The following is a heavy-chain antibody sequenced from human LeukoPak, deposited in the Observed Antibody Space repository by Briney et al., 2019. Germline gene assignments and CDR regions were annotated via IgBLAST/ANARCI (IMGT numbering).Heavy chain of an antibody. Sequence: GSLRLSCAASGFTFSSYSMNWVRQAPGKGLEWVSSISSSSSYIYYADSVKGRFTITRDNAKNSLYLQMNSLRAEDTAVYYCARDSYDFWSGYSNWFDPRGQGTLVTVSS. V-gene: IGHV3-21*01. CDR3: ARDSYDFWSGYSNWFDP. D-gene: IGHD3-3*01. CDR2: ISSSSSYI. J-gene: IGHJ5*02. CDR1: GFTFSSYS.